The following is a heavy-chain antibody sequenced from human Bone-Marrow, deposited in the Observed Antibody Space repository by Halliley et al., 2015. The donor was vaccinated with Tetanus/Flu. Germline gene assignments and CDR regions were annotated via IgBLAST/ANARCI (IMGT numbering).Heavy chain of an antibody. D-gene: IGHD2-21*01. CDR1: GYTFSNYW. J-gene: IGHJ4*02. Sequence: QLVQSGGEVKKPGESLKISFQGSGYTFSNYWIGWVRQMPGKGLEWIGIIYPGDSDIRYYPSFLGQVTISVGRSITTAYLQWNSLKASDTAMFFCVRPSSSLCDTSPDFYFDYWGQGTLVSVSS. CDR3: VRPSSSLCDTSPDFYFDY. V-gene: IGHV5-51*03. CDR2: IYPGDSDI.